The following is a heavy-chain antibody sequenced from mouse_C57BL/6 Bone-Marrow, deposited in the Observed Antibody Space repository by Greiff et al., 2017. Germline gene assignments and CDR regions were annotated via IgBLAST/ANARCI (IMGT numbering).Heavy chain of an antibody. CDR2: INPNYGTT. CDR3: TGLLYPRYFDY. CDR1: GYSFTDYN. Sequence: VQLQQSGPELVKPGASVKISCKASGYSFTDYNMNWVKQSNGKSLEWIGVINPNYGTTSYNQKFKGKATLTVDQSSSTAYMQFNSLTSEDTAVYYCTGLLYPRYFDYWGQGTTLTVSS. D-gene: IGHD2-1*01. V-gene: IGHV1-39*01. J-gene: IGHJ2*01.